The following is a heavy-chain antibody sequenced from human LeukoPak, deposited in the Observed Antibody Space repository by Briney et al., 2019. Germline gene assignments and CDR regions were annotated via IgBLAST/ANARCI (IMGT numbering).Heavy chain of an antibody. Sequence: GASVKVSCKASGYTFTAYYMHWVRQAPGQGLEWMGWINPNSGGTNYAQKFQGRVTMTRDTSISTAYMELSRLRSDDTAVYYCARDRGSGSSWYVYYYYYMDVWGKGTTVTVSS. J-gene: IGHJ6*03. D-gene: IGHD6-13*01. CDR2: INPNSGGT. V-gene: IGHV1-2*02. CDR1: GYTFTAYY. CDR3: ARDRGSGSSWYVYYYYYMDV.